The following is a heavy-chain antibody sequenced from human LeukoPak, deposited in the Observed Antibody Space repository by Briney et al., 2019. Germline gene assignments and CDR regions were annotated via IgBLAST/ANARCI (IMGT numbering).Heavy chain of an antibody. J-gene: IGHJ4*02. CDR2: INHSGST. CDR1: GGSFSGYY. Sequence: PSETLSLTCAVYGGSFSGYYWSWIRQPPGKGLEWIGEINHSGSTNYNPSLKSRVTISVDTSKNQFSLKLSSVTAADTAVYYCARAFPSGWPYYFDYWGQGTPVTVSS. V-gene: IGHV4-34*01. CDR3: ARAFPSGWPYYFDY. D-gene: IGHD6-19*01.